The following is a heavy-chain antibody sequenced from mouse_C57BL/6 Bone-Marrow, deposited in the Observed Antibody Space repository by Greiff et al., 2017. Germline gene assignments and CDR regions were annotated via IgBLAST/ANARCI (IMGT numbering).Heavy chain of an antibody. Sequence: QVQLQQSGAELVRPGASVTLSCKASGYTFTDYEMHWVKQTPVHGLEWIGAIDPETGGTAYNQKFKGKAILTADKSSSTAYMDLRSLTSDDSAVYDCTFYYGDEYWYFDVWFSGPTVTVSS. CDR3: TFYYGDEYWYFDV. J-gene: IGHJ1*01. V-gene: IGHV1-15*01. CDR1: GYTFTDYE. D-gene: IGHD2-13*01. CDR2: IDPETGGT.